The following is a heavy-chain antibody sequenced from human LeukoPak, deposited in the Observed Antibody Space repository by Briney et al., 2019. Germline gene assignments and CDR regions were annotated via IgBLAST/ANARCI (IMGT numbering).Heavy chain of an antibody. CDR2: ISSSSSLI. CDR3: ARGGGPMIRSDFDF. D-gene: IGHD3-10*01. Sequence: PGGSLRLSCAASGFTFSDYGMHWVRQAPGKGLEWVSYISSSSSLIYYADSVKGRFTISRDNAKNSLYLHMNSLKDDDTAVYYCARGGGPMIRSDFDFWGQGTLVTVSS. J-gene: IGHJ4*02. CDR1: GFTFSDYG. V-gene: IGHV3-48*02.